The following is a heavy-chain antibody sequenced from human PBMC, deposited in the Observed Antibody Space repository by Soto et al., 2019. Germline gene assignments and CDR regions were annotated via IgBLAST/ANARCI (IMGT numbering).Heavy chain of an antibody. V-gene: IGHV3-30*18. CDR2: ISYDGSNK. Sequence: GGSLRLSCAASRFTFSHYWMSWVRQAPGKGLEWVAVISYDGSNKYYADSVKGRFTISRDNAKNSLFLQMNSLRPEDTALYYCAKDMKWGGMTTIHYFDSWGQGTQVTVSS. CDR1: RFTFSHYW. CDR3: AKDMKWGGMTTIHYFDS. D-gene: IGHD4-17*01. J-gene: IGHJ4*02.